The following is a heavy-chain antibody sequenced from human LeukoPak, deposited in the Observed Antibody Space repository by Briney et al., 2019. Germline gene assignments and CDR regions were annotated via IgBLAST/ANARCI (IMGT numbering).Heavy chain of an antibody. V-gene: IGHV3-64D*06. J-gene: IGHJ4*02. CDR2: ISSNEATT. CDR1: GFTFNRFY. D-gene: IGHD6-6*01. Sequence: GGSLRLSCSASGFTFNRFYLHWVRQAPGKGLEFVSHISSNEATTYYADSVKGRFTISRDNSKDTLYLQMSSLRADDTAVYYCSSIAARRLLGYWGQGTLVTVSS. CDR3: SSIAARRLLGY.